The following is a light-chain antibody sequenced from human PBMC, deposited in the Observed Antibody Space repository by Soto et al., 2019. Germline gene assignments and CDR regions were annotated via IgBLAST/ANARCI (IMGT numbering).Light chain of an antibody. CDR1: SSNIGSNT. CDR3: AAWDDSLNGVV. Sequence: QAVVTQPPSASGTPGQRVTISCSGGSSNIGSNTVTWYQHLPGTAPKLLIYSNNQRPSGVPDRFSGSKSGTSDSLAISGLQSEDEADYYCAAWDDSLNGVVFGGGTKLTVL. V-gene: IGLV1-44*01. J-gene: IGLJ3*02. CDR2: SNN.